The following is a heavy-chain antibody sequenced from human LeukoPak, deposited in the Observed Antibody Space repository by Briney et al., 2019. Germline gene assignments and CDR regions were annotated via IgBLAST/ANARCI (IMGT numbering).Heavy chain of an antibody. V-gene: IGHV3-21*04. CDR3: ARVREMATKRFDP. D-gene: IGHD5-24*01. Sequence: GGSLRLSCAASGITFSSYNMNWVRQAPGKGLEWVSSISGGSTYVYYADSVKGRFTISRDNAKNSLYLQMNSLRAEDTAVYYCARVREMATKRFDPWGQGTLVTVSS. CDR1: GITFSSYN. CDR2: ISGGSTYV. J-gene: IGHJ5*02.